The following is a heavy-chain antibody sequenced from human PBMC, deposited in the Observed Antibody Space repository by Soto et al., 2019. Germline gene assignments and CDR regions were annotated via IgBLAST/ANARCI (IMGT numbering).Heavy chain of an antibody. J-gene: IGHJ6*02. Sequence: PSETLSLTCVVSGGSISSGDYSWSWIRQPPGKGLEWIGYIYHSGSTYYNPSLKSRVTISVGRSKNQFSLKLSSVTAADTALYYCARGNIYGDYYYYYAMDVWRQGTTVTVSS. CDR2: IYHSGST. CDR3: ARGNIYGDYYYYYAMDV. V-gene: IGHV4-30-2*01. D-gene: IGHD4-17*01. CDR1: GGSISSGDYS.